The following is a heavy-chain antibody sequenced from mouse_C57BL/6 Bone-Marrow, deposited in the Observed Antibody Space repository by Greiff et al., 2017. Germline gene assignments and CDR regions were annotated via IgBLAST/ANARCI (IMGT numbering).Heavy chain of an antibody. Sequence: QVQLQQPGAELVKPGASVKVSCKASGYTFTSYWMHWVKQRPGQGLEWIGRIHPSDSNTNYNQKFKGKATLTVDTSSSTAYMQLHSLTSEDSAVFYCERAFSDYWGTGTSVTVSS. CDR2: IHPSDSNT. J-gene: IGHJ4*01. CDR1: GYTFTSYW. D-gene: IGHD6-1*01. V-gene: IGHV1-74*01. CDR3: ERAFSDY.